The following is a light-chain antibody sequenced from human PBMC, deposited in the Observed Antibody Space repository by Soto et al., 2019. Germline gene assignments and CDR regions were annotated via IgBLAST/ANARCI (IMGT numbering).Light chain of an antibody. CDR3: QQYNQWPPWT. V-gene: IGKV3D-15*01. J-gene: IGKJ1*01. CDR1: QSISSS. CDR2: GAS. Sequence: EIVLTQSPGILSLSPGERATLSCGASQSISSSFLAWYQQKPGQAPRLLIYGASSRATGIPARFSGSGSGTEFTLTISSLQSEDFAVYYCQQYNQWPPWTFGQGTKVDIK.